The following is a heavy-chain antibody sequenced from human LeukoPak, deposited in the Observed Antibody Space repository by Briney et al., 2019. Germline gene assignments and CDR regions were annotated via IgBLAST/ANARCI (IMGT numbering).Heavy chain of an antibody. V-gene: IGHV3-66*01. CDR1: GFTFSSYA. Sequence: PGGSLRLSCVASGFTFSSYAMSWVRQAPGKGLEWVSVIYGSSRTYYADSVKGRFTISRDNSKNTVYLQMDSLRAEDTAVYYCARDRADGYNYGDYFDNWGQGTLVTVSS. D-gene: IGHD5-18*01. J-gene: IGHJ4*02. CDR3: ARDRADGYNYGDYFDN. CDR2: IYGSSRT.